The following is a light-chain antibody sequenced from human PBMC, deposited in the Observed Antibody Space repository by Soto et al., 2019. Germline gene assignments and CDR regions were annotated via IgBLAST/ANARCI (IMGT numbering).Light chain of an antibody. CDR1: QSISTY. J-gene: IGKJ4*01. CDR2: GAS. V-gene: IGKV1-39*01. Sequence: DIQMTQSPSSLSASVGDRVTITCRASQSISTYLNWYQQKLGKAPKLLISGASSLQGGVPSRCSGSGSGTDFTPTISSLQPEDFATYYCQQGSFTLTFGGGTKLEIK. CDR3: QQGSFTLT.